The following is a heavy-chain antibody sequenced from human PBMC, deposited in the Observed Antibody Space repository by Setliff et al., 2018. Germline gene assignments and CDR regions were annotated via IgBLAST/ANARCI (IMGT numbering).Heavy chain of an antibody. CDR3: ARLGVDDSSGYYYPGGYMDV. V-gene: IGHV4-39*01. Sequence: KTSETLSLTCSVLGDSLSSGTQYWAWIRQPPGKGLEWIGNINYSGSTYYSPSLMSRVTISVDTSKNQFSLKLSSVTAADTAVYYCARLGVDDSSGYYYPGGYMDVWGKGTTVTVSS. J-gene: IGHJ6*04. CDR1: GDSLSSGTQY. D-gene: IGHD3-22*01. CDR2: INYSGST.